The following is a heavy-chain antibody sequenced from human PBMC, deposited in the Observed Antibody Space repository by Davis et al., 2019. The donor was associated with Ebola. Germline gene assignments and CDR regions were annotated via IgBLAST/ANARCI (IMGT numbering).Heavy chain of an antibody. V-gene: IGHV5-51*01. CDR3: ARLRLYTSSSLSRYFDY. J-gene: IGHJ4*02. CDR1: GYSFTNYW. D-gene: IGHD6-6*01. CDR2: LYPGDSDT. Sequence: GESLKISCQGSGYSFTNYWIGWVRQMPRKGLEWMGILYPGDSDTKYSPSFEGQVTISADRSISTAYLQWSSLKASDTAMYFCARLRLYTSSSLSRYFDYWGQGALVAVAS.